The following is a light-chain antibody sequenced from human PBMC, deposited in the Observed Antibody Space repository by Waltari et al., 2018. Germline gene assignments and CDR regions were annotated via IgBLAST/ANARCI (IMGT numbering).Light chain of an antibody. CDR3: QQYGRSWNT. J-gene: IGKJ2*01. Sequence: EIVLTQSPGTLSLSPGERATLSCRASQSVSSSYLAWYQQKPGQAPRLLIHGASSRATGIPDRFSGSGSGTDVTLTISRLEPEDFAVYYCQQYGRSWNTFGQGTKLEIK. V-gene: IGKV3-20*01. CDR1: QSVSSSY. CDR2: GAS.